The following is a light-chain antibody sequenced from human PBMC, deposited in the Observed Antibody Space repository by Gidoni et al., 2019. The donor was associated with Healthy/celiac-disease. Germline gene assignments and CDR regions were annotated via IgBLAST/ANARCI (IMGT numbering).Light chain of an antibody. CDR1: QSISSW. Sequence: IQMTQSPSTLSASVGDRVTITCRASQSISSWLAWYQQKPGKAPKLLIYKASSLESGVPSRFSGSGSGTEFTLTISSLQPDDFATYYCQQYNSYSQKTFGQGTKVEIK. V-gene: IGKV1-5*03. CDR3: QQYNSYSQKT. CDR2: KAS. J-gene: IGKJ1*01.